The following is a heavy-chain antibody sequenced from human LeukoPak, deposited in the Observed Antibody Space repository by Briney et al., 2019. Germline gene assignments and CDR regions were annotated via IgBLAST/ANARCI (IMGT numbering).Heavy chain of an antibody. D-gene: IGHD3-9*01. V-gene: IGHV1-2*02. CDR2: INPNSGGT. CDR1: GYTFTGYY. J-gene: IGHJ4*02. CDR3: ARGSVLRYFDWGIY. Sequence: GASVKVSCKASGYTFTGYYMHWVRQAPGQGLEWMGWINPNSGGTNYAQKFQGRVTMTRDTSIGTAYMELSRLRSDDTAVYYCARGSVLRYFDWGIYWGQGTLVTVSS.